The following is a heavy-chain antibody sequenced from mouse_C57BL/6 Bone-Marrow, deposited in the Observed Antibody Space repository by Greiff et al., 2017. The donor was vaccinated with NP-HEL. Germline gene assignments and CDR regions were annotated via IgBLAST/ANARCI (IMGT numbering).Heavy chain of an antibody. J-gene: IGHJ2*01. Sequence: VQLQQSGPVLVKPGASVKMSCKASGYTFTDYYMNWVKQSHGKCLEWIGVINPYNGGTSYNQTFKGQATLTVAQSSSTAYMALNSLTSEASAVYDGASHLTALGDDRGQGTTLTGAS. V-gene: IGHV1-19*01. CDR3: ASHLTALGDD. CDR2: INPYNGGT. D-gene: IGHD1-2*01. CDR1: GYTFTDYY.